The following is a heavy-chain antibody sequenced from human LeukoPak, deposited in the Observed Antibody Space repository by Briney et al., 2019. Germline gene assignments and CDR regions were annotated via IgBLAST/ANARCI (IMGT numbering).Heavy chain of an antibody. Sequence: AGGSLRLSCAASGFTFSSYSMNWVRQAPGKGLEWVSSISSSSSYIYYADSVKGRFTISRDNAKNSLYLQMNSLRAEDTAVYYCVRDILDLTPFIVVVVAATHYYGMDVWGQGTTVTVSS. D-gene: IGHD2-15*01. V-gene: IGHV3-21*01. J-gene: IGHJ6*02. CDR2: ISSSSSYI. CDR3: VRDILDLTPFIVVVVAATHYYGMDV. CDR1: GFTFSSYS.